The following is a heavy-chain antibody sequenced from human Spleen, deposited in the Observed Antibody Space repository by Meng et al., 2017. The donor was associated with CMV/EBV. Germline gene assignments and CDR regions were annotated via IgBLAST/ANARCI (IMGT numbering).Heavy chain of an antibody. CDR3: ARGQYSRRMDV. D-gene: IGHD6-6*01. Sequence: SETLSLTCAVHDGSFSVYYWSWIRQPPGKGLEWIGEINHSGSTNYNPSLKSRVAMSVDTSKNQLSLRLNSVTAADTAVYYCARGQYSRRMDVWGQGTTVTVSS. CDR1: DGSFSVYY. CDR2: INHSGST. J-gene: IGHJ6*02. V-gene: IGHV4-34*01.